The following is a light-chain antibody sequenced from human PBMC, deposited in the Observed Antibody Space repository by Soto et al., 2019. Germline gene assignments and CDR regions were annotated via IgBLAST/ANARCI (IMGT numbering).Light chain of an antibody. V-gene: IGKV1-5*01. Sequence: IQMTQYPSTLSASVGDRVTITCRASQSISSWLAWYQQKQGKAPKLLIYDASSLESGVPSRFSGSGYGTEFNLTITSLQTDDFATYYCQQYNSYPWTFGQGTKVDIK. CDR1: QSISSW. CDR3: QQYNSYPWT. J-gene: IGKJ1*01. CDR2: DAS.